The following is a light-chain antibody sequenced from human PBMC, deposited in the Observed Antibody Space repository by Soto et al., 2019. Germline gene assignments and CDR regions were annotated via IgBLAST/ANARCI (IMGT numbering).Light chain of an antibody. V-gene: IGLV2-14*01. CDR2: EVS. CDR1: SSDIGDYNY. CDR3: NSYTSVTTPHLV. J-gene: IGLJ2*01. Sequence: QSVLTQPVSVSGSPGQSITISCTGSSSDIGDYNYVSWFQQHPGTAPKLIIFEVSNRPSGISDRFSGSKSGNTASLTISGLQAEDEADYYCNSYTSVTTPHLVFGGGTKLTVL.